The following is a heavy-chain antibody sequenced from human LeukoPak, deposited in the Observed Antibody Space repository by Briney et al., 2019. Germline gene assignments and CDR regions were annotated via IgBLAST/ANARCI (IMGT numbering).Heavy chain of an antibody. CDR3: ARERSSSWYGDWFDP. Sequence: SETLSLTCAVYGGSFSGYYWSWIRQPPGKGLEWIGYIYYSGSTNYNPSLKSRVTISVDTSKNQFSLKLSSVTAADTAVYYCARERSSSWYGDWFDPWGQGTLVTVSS. V-gene: IGHV4-59*01. CDR1: GGSFSGYY. CDR2: IYYSGST. J-gene: IGHJ5*02. D-gene: IGHD6-13*01.